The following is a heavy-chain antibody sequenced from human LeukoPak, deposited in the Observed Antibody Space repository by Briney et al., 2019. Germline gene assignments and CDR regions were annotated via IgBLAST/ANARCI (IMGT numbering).Heavy chain of an antibody. CDR1: GGTFSSYA. CDR2: IIPIFGIA. V-gene: IGHV1-69*04. J-gene: IGHJ5*02. Sequence: SVKVSCKASGGTFSSYAISWVRQAPGQGLEWMGRIIPIFGIANYAQKFQGRVTITADKSTSTAYMELSSLRSEDTAVYYCARGLYGSGSYSWFDPWGQGTLVTVSS. D-gene: IGHD3-10*01. CDR3: ARGLYGSGSYSWFDP.